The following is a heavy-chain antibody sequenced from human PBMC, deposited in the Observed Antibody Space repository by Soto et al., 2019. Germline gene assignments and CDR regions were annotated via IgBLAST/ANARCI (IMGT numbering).Heavy chain of an antibody. CDR3: ASYGDFWSGYFA. J-gene: IGHJ4*02. Sequence: SETLSLSWTVSGGTISSSSYYWGWIPQPPGKGLEWIGSIYYSGSTYYNPSLKSVVTISVDTSKNQFSLKLSSVNAADTAVYYCASYGDFWSGYFAWGQGTLVTVSS. CDR1: GGTISSSSYY. V-gene: IGHV4-39*01. CDR2: IYYSGST. D-gene: IGHD3-3*01.